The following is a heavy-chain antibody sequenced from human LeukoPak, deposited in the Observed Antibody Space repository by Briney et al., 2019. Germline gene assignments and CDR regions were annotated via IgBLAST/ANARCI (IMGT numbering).Heavy chain of an antibody. J-gene: IGHJ6*04. D-gene: IGHD3-10*01. CDR3: AREPHSMKYYYGSGSLAGILDV. V-gene: IGHV4-34*01. Sequence: PSETLPLTCAVYGGSFSGYYWSWIRQPPGKGLKWIGEINHSGSANYNPSLKSRVTISVDTSKNQFSLKLSSVTAADTAVYYCAREPHSMKYYYGSGSLAGILDVWGKGTTVTISS. CDR2: INHSGSA. CDR1: GGSFSGYY.